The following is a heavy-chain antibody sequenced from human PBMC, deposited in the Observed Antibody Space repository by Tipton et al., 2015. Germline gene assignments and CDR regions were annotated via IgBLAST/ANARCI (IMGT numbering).Heavy chain of an antibody. CDR1: GGSISSHY. CDR3: ARIRGRYVLDH. CDR2: ISYSGTT. J-gene: IGHJ4*02. V-gene: IGHV4-59*11. D-gene: IGHD3-16*01. Sequence: LRLSCTVSGGSISSHYWSWIRQSPGKGLEWIGYISYSGTTNYNPSLKSRVTISVDTSKNQFFLRVTSVTAADTAVYYCARIRGRYVLDHWGQGTLVTVSS.